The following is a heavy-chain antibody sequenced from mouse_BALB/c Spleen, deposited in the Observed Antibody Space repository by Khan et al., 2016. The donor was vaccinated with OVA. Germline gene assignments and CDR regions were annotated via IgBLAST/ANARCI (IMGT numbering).Heavy chain of an antibody. D-gene: IGHD1-2*01. CDR3: ARTARIKY. J-gene: IGHJ2*01. CDR1: GYSITSGYG. CDR2: LSYSGST. V-gene: IGHV3-2*02. Sequence: EVELVDSGPGLVKPSQSLSLTCTFTGYSITSGYGWNWIRQFPGNKLEWMGYLSYSGSTNYNPSLKSRISITRDTSKNQFFLQLNSVTTEDTATYYCARTARIKYWGQGTTLTVSS.